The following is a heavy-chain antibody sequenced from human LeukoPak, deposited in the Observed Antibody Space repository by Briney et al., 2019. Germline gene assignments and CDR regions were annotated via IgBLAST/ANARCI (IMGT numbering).Heavy chain of an antibody. CDR3: AKGVWNCGGDCYSTFDY. V-gene: IGHV3-23*01. CDR1: GFTFSSYW. J-gene: IGHJ4*02. D-gene: IGHD2-21*02. CDR2: IGGSGDNT. Sequence: GGSLRLSCAASGFTFSSYWMHWVRQAPGKGLEWVSAIGGSGDNTYYADSVKGRFTISRENSKNTLSLQMNSLRAEDTAVYYCAKGVWNCGGDCYSTFDYWGQGTLVTVSS.